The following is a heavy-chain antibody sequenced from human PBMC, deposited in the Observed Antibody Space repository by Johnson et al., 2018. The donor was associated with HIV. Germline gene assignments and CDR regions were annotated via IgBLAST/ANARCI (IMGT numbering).Heavy chain of an antibody. D-gene: IGHD3-22*01. CDR1: GFTFSSYG. Sequence: QVQLVESGGGVVQPGGSLRLSCAASGFTFSSYGMHWVRQAPGKGLEWVAFIRYDGSIRYYADSVKGRFTISRDNYKNTLYLQINSLRAEDTAVYYCASRYYDDNTYSDACDIWGQGTMVTVSS. V-gene: IGHV3-30*02. CDR3: ASRYYDDNTYSDACDI. J-gene: IGHJ3*02. CDR2: IRYDGSIR.